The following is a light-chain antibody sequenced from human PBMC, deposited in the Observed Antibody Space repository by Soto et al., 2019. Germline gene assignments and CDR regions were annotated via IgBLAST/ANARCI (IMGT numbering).Light chain of an antibody. CDR2: GAS. CDR3: QQYNNWPVT. V-gene: IGKV3-15*01. CDR1: QSVSSN. Sequence: EIVMTQSPATLSVSPGERATLSCRASQSVSSNLAWYQQKPGQAPRILIYGASTRATGIPARFSGSGSGTEFTLTISSLQSEDFAVYYCQQYNNWPVTFGPGTKVDIK. J-gene: IGKJ3*01.